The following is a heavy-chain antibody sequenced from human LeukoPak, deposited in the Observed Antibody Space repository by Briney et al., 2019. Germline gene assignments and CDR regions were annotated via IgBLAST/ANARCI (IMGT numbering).Heavy chain of an antibody. Sequence: ASVKVSCKASGYTFTSYYMHWVRQAPGQGLEWMGLINPSGGSTSYAQKFQGRVTMTRDTSTSTVYMELSSLRSEDTAVHYCARWIMGPAYYFDYWGQGTLVTVSS. CDR1: GYTFTSYY. V-gene: IGHV1-46*01. J-gene: IGHJ4*02. CDR2: INPSGGST. CDR3: ARWIMGPAYYFDY. D-gene: IGHD2-2*03.